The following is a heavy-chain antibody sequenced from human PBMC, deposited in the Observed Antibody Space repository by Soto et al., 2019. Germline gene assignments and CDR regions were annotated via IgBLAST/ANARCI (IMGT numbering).Heavy chain of an antibody. Sequence: PSETLSLTCTVSGGSISRGGDYWSWVRQHRGKGLEWIGYIYYSGSTYYNPSLKSRVTISVDTSKNQFSLKLSSVTAADTAVYYCALIGPLRHIAVAGRSDYWGQGTLVTVSS. D-gene: IGHD6-19*01. CDR3: ALIGPLRHIAVAGRSDY. V-gene: IGHV4-31*03. CDR1: GGSISRGGDY. J-gene: IGHJ4*02. CDR2: IYYSGST.